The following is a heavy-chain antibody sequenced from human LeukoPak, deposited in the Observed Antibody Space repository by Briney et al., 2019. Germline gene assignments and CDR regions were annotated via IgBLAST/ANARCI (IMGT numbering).Heavy chain of an antibody. CDR3: TRDRWPLVHTAMEFDY. J-gene: IGHJ4*02. V-gene: IGHV3-21*01. D-gene: IGHD5-18*01. CDR2: ISNDDTHI. Sequence: TGGSLRLSCVTSGFTFSRFTLNWVRQAPGKGLEWVASISNDDTHIYYADSVKGRFTISRDSTKNSLFLQMNSLRAEDTAVYYCTRDRWPLVHTAMEFDYWGQGTPVIVSS. CDR1: GFTFSRFT.